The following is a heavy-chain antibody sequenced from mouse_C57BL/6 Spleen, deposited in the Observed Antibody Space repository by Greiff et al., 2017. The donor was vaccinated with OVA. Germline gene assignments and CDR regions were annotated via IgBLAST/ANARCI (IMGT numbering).Heavy chain of an antibody. V-gene: IGHV1-69*01. D-gene: IGHD2-5*01. CDR1: GYTFTSYW. CDR2: IDPSDSYT. Sequence: QVQLQQPGAELVMPGASVKLSCKASGYTFTSYWMHWVKQRPGQGLEWIGEIDPSDSYTNYNQKFKGKSTLTVDKSSSTAYMQLSSLPSEDSAVYYCARWSNYVIDYWGQGTTLTVSS. J-gene: IGHJ2*01. CDR3: ARWSNYVIDY.